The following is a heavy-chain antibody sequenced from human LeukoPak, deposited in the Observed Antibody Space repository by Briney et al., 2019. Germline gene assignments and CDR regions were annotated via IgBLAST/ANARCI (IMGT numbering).Heavy chain of an antibody. Sequence: SETLSLTCTVSGGSISGYYWTWIRQPPGKGLEWIGNLYYSGSTNYNPSLKRRVTISLDTSKSQFSLRLSSVTAADTAVYYCAREQWGLVDGWGQGTLVTVSS. CDR3: AREQWGLVDG. V-gene: IGHV4-59*01. D-gene: IGHD1-26*01. CDR1: GGSISGYY. J-gene: IGHJ5*02. CDR2: LYYSGST.